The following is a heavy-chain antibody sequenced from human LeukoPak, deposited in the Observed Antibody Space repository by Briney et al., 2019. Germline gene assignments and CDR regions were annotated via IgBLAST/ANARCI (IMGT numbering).Heavy chain of an antibody. D-gene: IGHD3-9*01. Sequence: PGGSLRLSCAASGFTFSSYAMSWVRQAPGKGLEWVSAISGSGGSTYYADSVKGRFTISRGNSKNTLYLQMNSLRAEDTAVYYCAKDQSGGYFDPDWTDEDYWGQGTLVTVSS. V-gene: IGHV3-23*01. J-gene: IGHJ4*02. CDR3: AKDQSGGYFDPDWTDEDY. CDR1: GFTFSSYA. CDR2: ISGSGGST.